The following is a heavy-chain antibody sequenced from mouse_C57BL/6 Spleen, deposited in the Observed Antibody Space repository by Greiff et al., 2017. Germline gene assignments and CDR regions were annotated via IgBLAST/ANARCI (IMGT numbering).Heavy chain of an antibody. Sequence: QMQLQQPGAELVKPGASVKLSCKASGYTFTSYWMQWVKQRPGQGLEWIGEIDPSDSYTNYNQKFKGKATLTVDTSSSTAYMQLSSLTSEDSAVYYCARRSSGYVWVWFAYWGQGTLVTVSA. J-gene: IGHJ3*01. CDR1: GYTFTSYW. CDR3: ARRSSGYVWVWFAY. D-gene: IGHD3-2*02. V-gene: IGHV1-50*01. CDR2: IDPSDSYT.